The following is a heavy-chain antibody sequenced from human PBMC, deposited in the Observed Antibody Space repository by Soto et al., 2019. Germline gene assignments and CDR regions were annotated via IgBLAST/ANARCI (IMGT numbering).Heavy chain of an antibody. CDR3: AKGGLGYCISTSCYDAYYYYYGMDV. CDR2: ISGSGGST. CDR1: GFTFSSYA. J-gene: IGHJ6*02. D-gene: IGHD2-2*01. V-gene: IGHV3-23*01. Sequence: GGSLRLSCAASGFTFSSYAMSWVRQAPGKGLEWVSAISGSGGSTYYADSVKGRFTISRDNSKNTLYLQMNSLRAEDTAVYYCAKGGLGYCISTSCYDAYYYYYGMDVWGQGTTVTVSS.